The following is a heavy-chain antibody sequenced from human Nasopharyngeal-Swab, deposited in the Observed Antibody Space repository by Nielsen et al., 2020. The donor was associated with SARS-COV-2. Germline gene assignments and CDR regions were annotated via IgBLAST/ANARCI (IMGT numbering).Heavy chain of an antibody. D-gene: IGHD3-22*01. Sequence: GESLKISCAASGFTFSSYWMSWVRQAPGKGLEWVANIKQDGSEKYYVESVKGRFTISRDNAKNSLYLQMNSLRAEDTAVYYCARDPLNYYDSSGYYYVIPGAFDIWGQGTMVTVSS. CDR2: IKQDGSEK. CDR1: GFTFSSYW. V-gene: IGHV3-7*03. J-gene: IGHJ3*02. CDR3: ARDPLNYYDSSGYYYVIPGAFDI.